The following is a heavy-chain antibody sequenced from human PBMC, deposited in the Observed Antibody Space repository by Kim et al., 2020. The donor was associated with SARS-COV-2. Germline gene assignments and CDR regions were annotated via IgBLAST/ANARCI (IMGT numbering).Heavy chain of an antibody. J-gene: IGHJ4*02. CDR3: ATHKRFADYVDY. CDR1: GGSMSNDGYF. Sequence: SDTLSLTCSVSGGSMSNDGYFWAWVRQPPGKGLEWVANIHYNGNRYCNPSLRGRVTISVDTSKNQFSLRVTSVTATDTAIYWCATHKRFADYVDYWGQGTQVTVSS. V-gene: IGHV4-39*01. CDR2: IHYNGNR.